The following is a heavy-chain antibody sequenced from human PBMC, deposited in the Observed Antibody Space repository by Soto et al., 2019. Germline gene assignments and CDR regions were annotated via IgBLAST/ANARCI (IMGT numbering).Heavy chain of an antibody. CDR3: AGDQPGYSYGYGLGY. CDR1: GLTVSVNL. J-gene: IGHJ4*02. D-gene: IGHD5-18*01. CDR2: INGGGST. Sequence: GGSLRLSCPASGLTVSVNLMNWFRQGSGKGLEWVSVINGGGSTDYADSVKGRFTISRDISRNTLYLQMNSLRAEDTAVYYCAGDQPGYSYGYGLGYWGQGTLVTVSS. V-gene: IGHV3-66*01.